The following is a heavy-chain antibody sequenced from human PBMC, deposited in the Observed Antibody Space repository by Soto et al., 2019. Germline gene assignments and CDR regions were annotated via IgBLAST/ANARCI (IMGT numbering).Heavy chain of an antibody. Sequence: QLQLQESGPGLVKPSETLSLTCTVSGGSISSSSYYWGWIRQPPGKGLEWIGSIYYSGSTYYNPSLKSRVTISVDTSKNQFSLKLSSVTAADTAVYYCARLAYSSGWYSGLIGYWGQGTLVTVSS. CDR2: IYYSGST. D-gene: IGHD6-19*01. CDR1: GGSISSSSYY. CDR3: ARLAYSSGWYSGLIGY. J-gene: IGHJ4*02. V-gene: IGHV4-39*01.